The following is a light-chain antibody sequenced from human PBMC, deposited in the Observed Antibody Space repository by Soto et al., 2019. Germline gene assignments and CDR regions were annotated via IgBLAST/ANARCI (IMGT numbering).Light chain of an antibody. V-gene: IGLV1-40*01. CDR2: GNS. CDR1: SSNIGAGYD. CDR3: QSYDSRLSGYV. Sequence: QSVLKQPPSVSGAPGQRVTISCTGSSSNIGAGYDVHWYQQLPGTAPKLLIYGNSNRPSGVPDRFSGSKSGTSASLAITGLQAEDEADYSCQSYDSRLSGYVFGTGTKVTVL. J-gene: IGLJ1*01.